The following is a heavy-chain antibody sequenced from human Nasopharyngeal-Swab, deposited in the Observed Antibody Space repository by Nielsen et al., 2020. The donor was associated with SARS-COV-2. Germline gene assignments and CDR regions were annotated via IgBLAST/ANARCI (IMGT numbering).Heavy chain of an antibody. Sequence: SLKISCATSGFTFDDYAMYWVRQAPGKGLEWVSGISGNGNIRGHADSVEGRFTISRDNAKSSLYLQMNSLRVEDTALYYCERENNWEALRYFDLWGRGTLVTVSS. V-gene: IGHV3-9*01. D-gene: IGHD1-20*01. CDR1: GFTFDDYA. J-gene: IGHJ2*01. CDR2: ISGNGNIR. CDR3: ERENNWEALRYFDL.